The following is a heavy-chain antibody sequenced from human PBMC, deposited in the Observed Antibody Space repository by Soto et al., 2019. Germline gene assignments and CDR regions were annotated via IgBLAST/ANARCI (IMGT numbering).Heavy chain of an antibody. CDR2: IYYSGST. V-gene: IGHV4-39*01. CDR1: GGSISSSSYY. D-gene: IGHD3-10*01. Sequence: QLQLQESGPGLVKPSETLSLTCTVSGGSISSSSYYWGWIRQPPGKGLEWIGSIYYSGSTYYNPSLKSRVTISVDTSKNQFSLKLSSVTAADTAVYYCARHPLWRGGRSQNWFDPWGQGTLVTVSS. J-gene: IGHJ5*02. CDR3: ARHPLWRGGRSQNWFDP.